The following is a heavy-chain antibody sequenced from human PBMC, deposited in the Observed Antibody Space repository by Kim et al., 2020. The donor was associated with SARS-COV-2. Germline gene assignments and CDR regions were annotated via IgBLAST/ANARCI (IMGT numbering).Heavy chain of an antibody. CDR3: ARDIAAAGTGGFDP. CDR2: IIPIFGTA. D-gene: IGHD6-13*01. J-gene: IGHJ5*02. CDR1: GGTFSSYA. Sequence: SVKVSCKASGGTFSSYAISWVRQAPGQGLEWMGGIIPIFGTANYAQKFQGRVTITADESTSTAYMELSSLRSEDTAVYYCARDIAAAGTGGFDPWGQGTLVTVSS. V-gene: IGHV1-69*13.